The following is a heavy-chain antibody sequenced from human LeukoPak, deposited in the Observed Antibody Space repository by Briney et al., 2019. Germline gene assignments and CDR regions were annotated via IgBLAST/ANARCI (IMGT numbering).Heavy chain of an antibody. J-gene: IGHJ6*02. V-gene: IGHV3-30*18. D-gene: IGHD3-10*01. CDR1: GFTFSSYG. CDR3: AKDRGLWFPHGMDV. CDR2: ISYDGSNK. Sequence: PGRSLRLSCAASGFTFSSYGMHWVRQAPGKGLEWVAVISYDGSNKYYADSVKGRFTISRDNSKNTLYLQMNSLRAEDTAVYYCAKDRGLWFPHGMDVWGQGTMVTVSS.